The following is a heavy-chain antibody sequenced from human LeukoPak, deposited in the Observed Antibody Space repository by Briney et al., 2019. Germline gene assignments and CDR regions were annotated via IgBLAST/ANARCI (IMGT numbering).Heavy chain of an antibody. Sequence: GGPLTLLCGPCGLPVSNNYMLWLREAPEKGLKWLTVIYNNGRTDYADSVKGRFNIYRDNPKNTMSLEMNSLRAEDTAVYYCGRDVGAWGQGTLVTVAS. V-gene: IGHV3-53*01. J-gene: IGHJ5*02. CDR3: GRDVGA. CDR1: GLPVSNNY. CDR2: IYNNGRT. D-gene: IGHD2-15*01.